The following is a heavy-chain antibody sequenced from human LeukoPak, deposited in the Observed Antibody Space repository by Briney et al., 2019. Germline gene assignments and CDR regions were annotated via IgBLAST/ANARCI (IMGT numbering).Heavy chain of an antibody. V-gene: IGHV5-51*01. CDR2: TYFGDSDT. CDR3: ARYLPGFYGMDV. J-gene: IGHJ6*02. Sequence: GESLKISCKGSGNSFTSYWIGWGRHMPGKGLEWMGITYFGDSDTRYSPSFRGQVTISADKSINTAYLQWSSLKASDTAMYYCARYLPGFYGMDVWGQGTTVTVSS. CDR1: GNSFTSYW.